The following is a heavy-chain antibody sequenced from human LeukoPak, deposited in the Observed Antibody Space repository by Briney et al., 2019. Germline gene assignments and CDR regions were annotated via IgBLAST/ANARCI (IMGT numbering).Heavy chain of an antibody. V-gene: IGHV1-69*13. Sequence: GASVKVSCKASGGTFSSYAIIWVRQAPGQGLEWMGGIIPIFGTANYAQKFQGRVTITVDESPSTAYMELSSLRSEDTAVYYCARDSGSYSARSFDYWGQGTLVTVSS. J-gene: IGHJ4*02. CDR2: IIPIFGTA. CDR3: ARDSGSYSARSFDY. D-gene: IGHD1-26*01. CDR1: GGTFSSYA.